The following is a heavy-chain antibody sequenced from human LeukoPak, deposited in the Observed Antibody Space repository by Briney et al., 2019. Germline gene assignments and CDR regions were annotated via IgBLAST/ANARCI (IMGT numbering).Heavy chain of an antibody. J-gene: IGHJ4*02. CDR1: GFTHVEYA. CDR2: ISGDGGST. D-gene: IGHD6-19*01. CDR3: AKISYSSGWGTRGYFDY. Sequence: RGSLRDSLAATGFTHVEYAMHWVRQAPAKGVEWVSLISGDGGSTYYADPVKGRFTISRDNSKNSLYLQMNSLRTEDTAVYYCAKISYSSGWGTRGYFDYWGQGTLVTVSS. V-gene: IGHV3-43*02.